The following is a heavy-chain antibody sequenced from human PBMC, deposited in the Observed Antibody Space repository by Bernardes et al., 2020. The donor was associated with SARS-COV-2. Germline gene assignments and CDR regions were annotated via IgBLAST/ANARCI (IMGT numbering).Heavy chain of an antibody. J-gene: IGHJ3*02. CDR1: GHTFTDSY. D-gene: IGHD5-12*01. Sequence: ASVKVSCKASGHTFTDSYIHWVRQAPGQGLEWMGWINPNSGGTKYAQKFQGRVTMTWDTSISTAYMELSRLRSDDTAIYYCARRYSSIFNGFDIWGQGTMVTV. CDR2: INPNSGGT. CDR3: ARRYSSIFNGFDI. V-gene: IGHV1-2*02.